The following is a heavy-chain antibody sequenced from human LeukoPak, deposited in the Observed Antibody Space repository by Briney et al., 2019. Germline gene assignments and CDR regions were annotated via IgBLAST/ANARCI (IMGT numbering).Heavy chain of an antibody. J-gene: IGHJ4*02. CDR1: GGSISSSSYY. CDR2: IYYSGST. CDR3: ARDWTYYDSSGYSLVFDY. D-gene: IGHD3-22*01. V-gene: IGHV4-39*07. Sequence: SETLSLTCTVSGGSISSSSYYWGWIRQPPGKGLEWIGSIYYSGSTYYNPSLKSRVTISVDTSKNQFSLKLSSVTAADTAVYYCARDWTYYDSSGYSLVFDYWGQGTLVTVSS.